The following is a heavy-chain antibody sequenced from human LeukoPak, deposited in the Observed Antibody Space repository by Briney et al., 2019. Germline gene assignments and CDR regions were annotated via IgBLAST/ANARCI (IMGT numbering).Heavy chain of an antibody. CDR2: INPNSGGT. D-gene: IGHD1-20*01. V-gene: IGHV1-2*02. Sequence: ASVKVSCKASGYTFTGYYMHWMRQAPGQGLEWMGWINPNSGGTNYAQKFQGRVTMTRSTSISTAHMELSRPTSDDTAVYYCARFRYDWNGFDYWGQGTMVTVS. CDR1: GYTFTGYY. J-gene: IGHJ4*02. CDR3: ARFRYDWNGFDY.